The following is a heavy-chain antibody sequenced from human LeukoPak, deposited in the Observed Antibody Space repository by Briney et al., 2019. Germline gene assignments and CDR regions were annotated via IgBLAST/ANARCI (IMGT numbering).Heavy chain of an antibody. V-gene: IGHV3-74*01. D-gene: IGHD1-26*01. Sequence: GGSLRLSCAASGFTFSSNWMHWVRQAPGRGLVWVSRINEDGSTTNYADSVKGRSTIFRDNAKNTLYLQMNSLRAEDTAVYYCVRDLGGRSGHWGQGTLVTVSS. CDR1: GFTFSSNW. CDR3: VRDLGGRSGH. J-gene: IGHJ4*02. CDR2: INEDGSTT.